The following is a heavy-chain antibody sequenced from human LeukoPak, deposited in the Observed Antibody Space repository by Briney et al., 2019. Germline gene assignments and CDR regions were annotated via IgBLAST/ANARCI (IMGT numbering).Heavy chain of an antibody. Sequence: TGGSLRVSCAASGFTFRSYAMSWVRQAPGKGLEWVSAISGSGGSTYYADSVKGRFTISRDNSKNTLYLQMNSLRAEDTAVYYCTKGVFGDYEDAFDIWGQGTMATVSS. CDR1: GFTFRSYA. V-gene: IGHV3-23*01. CDR3: TKGVFGDYEDAFDI. CDR2: ISGSGGST. D-gene: IGHD4-17*01. J-gene: IGHJ3*02.